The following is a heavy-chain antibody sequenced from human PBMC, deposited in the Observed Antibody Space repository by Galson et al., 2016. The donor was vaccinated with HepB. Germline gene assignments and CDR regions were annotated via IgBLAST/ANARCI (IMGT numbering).Heavy chain of an antibody. D-gene: IGHD1-1*01. CDR2: ISGSAGTT. CDR3: ARYQGLIPRFNFALDV. V-gene: IGHV3-23*01. CDR1: GFTFRSHA. Sequence: SLRLSCAASGFTFRSHAMSWVRPAPGKGLEWVSSISGSAGTTFYADSVQGRFTISRDKSKNTLALQMNTLRDEDTAVYYCARYQGLIPRFNFALDVWGQGTTVTVSS. J-gene: IGHJ6*02.